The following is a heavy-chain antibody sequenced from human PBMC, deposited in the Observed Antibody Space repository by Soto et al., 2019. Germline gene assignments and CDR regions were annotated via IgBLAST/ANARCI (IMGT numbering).Heavy chain of an antibody. V-gene: IGHV3-30-3*01. Sequence: GGSLRLSCAASGFTFSSYAMHWVRQAPGKGLEWVAVISYDGSNKYYADSVKGRFTISRDNAKNSLYLQMNSLRDEDTAVYYCAREPYDFLGNWFDPWGQGTLVTVSS. CDR2: ISYDGSNK. CDR3: AREPYDFLGNWFDP. D-gene: IGHD3-3*01. CDR1: GFTFSSYA. J-gene: IGHJ5*02.